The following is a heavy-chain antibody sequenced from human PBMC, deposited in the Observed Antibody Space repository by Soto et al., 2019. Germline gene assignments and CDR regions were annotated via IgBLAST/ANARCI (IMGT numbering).Heavy chain of an antibody. J-gene: IGHJ5*02. V-gene: IGHV4-39*01. CDR1: GGSISSSSYY. Sequence: SDTLSLTCTVSGGSISSSSYYWVWIRQPPGKGLEWIGSIYYSGTTYYNPSLKSRVTISVDTSKNQFSLKLRSVTAADTAVYYCARQSPDYLGSVGWFDPWGQGTLVTVSS. D-gene: IGHD1-26*01. CDR3: ARQSPDYLGSVGWFDP. CDR2: IYYSGTT.